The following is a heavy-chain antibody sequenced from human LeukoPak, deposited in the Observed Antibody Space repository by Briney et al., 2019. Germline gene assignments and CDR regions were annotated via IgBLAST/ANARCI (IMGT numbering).Heavy chain of an antibody. D-gene: IGHD2-21*01. CDR2: IYYSGST. CDR3: ARGGGDRHYYYYGMDV. Sequence: PSQTLSLTCTVSGGSISSGGYYWSWIRQHPGKGLEWIGYIYYSGSTYYNPSLKSRVTISVDTSKNQFSLKLSSVTAADTAVYYCARGGGDRHYYYYGMDVWGQGTSVTVSS. J-gene: IGHJ6*02. CDR1: GGSISSGGYY. V-gene: IGHV4-31*03.